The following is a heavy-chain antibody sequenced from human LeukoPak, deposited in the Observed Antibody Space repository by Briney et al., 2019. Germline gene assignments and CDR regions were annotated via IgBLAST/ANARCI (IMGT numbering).Heavy chain of an antibody. CDR3: ARAQDDFWSGNYYYYYYRDV. J-gene: IGHJ6*03. CDR2: IIPNFGTT. Sequence: SVKVSCKASGGTFSSYSISWVRQAPGKGLEWVGEIIPNFGTTNYAQKFQGRVTITADDSTSTPYMELSSLRSEDTAVYYCARAQDDFWSGNYYYYYYRDVWGKGTTVTVSS. CDR1: GGTFSSYS. D-gene: IGHD3-3*01. V-gene: IGHV1-69*13.